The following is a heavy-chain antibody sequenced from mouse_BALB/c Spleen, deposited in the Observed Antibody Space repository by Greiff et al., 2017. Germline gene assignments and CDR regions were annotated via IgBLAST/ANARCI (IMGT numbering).Heavy chain of an antibody. D-gene: IGHD1-2*01. V-gene: IGHV1-7*01. Sequence: VQLQQSGAELAKPGASVKMSCKASGYTFTSYWMHWVKQRPGQGLEWIGYINPSTGYTEYNQKFKDKATLTADKSSSTAYMQLSSLTSEDSAVYYCARPTTATFGFAYWGQGTLVTVSA. CDR2: INPSTGYT. CDR1: GYTFTSYW. CDR3: ARPTTATFGFAY. J-gene: IGHJ3*01.